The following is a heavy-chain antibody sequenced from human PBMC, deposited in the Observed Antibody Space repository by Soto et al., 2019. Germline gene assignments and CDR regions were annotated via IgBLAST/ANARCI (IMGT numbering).Heavy chain of an antibody. D-gene: IGHD4-17*01. V-gene: IGHV3-66*01. J-gene: IGHJ6*02. CDR2: IYSGGST. CDR3: ATTTVTTGYYGMDV. CDR1: GFTVSSNY. Sequence: EVQLVESGGGLVQPGGSLRLSCAASGFTVSSNYMSWVRQAPGKGLEWVSVIYSGGSTYYADSVKGRFTISRDNSKNTLYLQMNSLRAEETAVYYCATTTVTTGYYGMDVWGQGTTVTVSS.